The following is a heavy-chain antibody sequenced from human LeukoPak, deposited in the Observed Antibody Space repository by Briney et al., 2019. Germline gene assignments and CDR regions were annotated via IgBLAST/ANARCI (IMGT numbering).Heavy chain of an antibody. CDR3: ARVPLSRCSSGECFPTFDN. CDR1: GGSISSTSYY. J-gene: IGHJ4*02. D-gene: IGHD3-22*01. Sequence: SETLSLTCTVSGGSISSTSYYWGWIRQPPGKGLEWIGSIYYSGPTYYNPSLKSRVTISVDTSKNQFSLKLSSVTAADTAVYYCARVPLSRCSSGECFPTFDNWGQGTLVTVSS. CDR2: IYYSGPT. V-gene: IGHV4-39*01.